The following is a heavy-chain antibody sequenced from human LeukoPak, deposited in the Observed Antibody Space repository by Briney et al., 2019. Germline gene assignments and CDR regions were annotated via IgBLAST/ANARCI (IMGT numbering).Heavy chain of an antibody. CDR3: ARRTGFFDAFDI. J-gene: IGHJ3*02. CDR1: GYTFTGYY. CDR2: INPNSGGT. D-gene: IGHD7-27*01. V-gene: IGHV1-2*02. Sequence: ASVKVSCKASGYTFTGYYMHWVRQAPGQGLEWMGWINPNSGGTNYAQKFQGRVTMTRDTSISTAYMELSRLRSDDTAVYYCARRTGFFDAFDIWGQGTMVTVSS.